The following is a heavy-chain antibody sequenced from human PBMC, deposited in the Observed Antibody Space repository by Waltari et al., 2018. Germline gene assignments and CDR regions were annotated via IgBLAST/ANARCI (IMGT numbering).Heavy chain of an antibody. CDR3: AREFYDSSGYYYHTFDY. CDR1: GYTCTSYY. CDR2: INPSGGST. Sequence: QVQLVQSGAEVKKPGASVQVSCQAAGYTCTSYYMHWVRQATGQGLEWMGIINPSGGSTSYAQKFQGRVTMTRDTSTSTVYMELSSLRSEDTAVYYCAREFYDSSGYYYHTFDYWGQGTLVTVSS. D-gene: IGHD3-22*01. V-gene: IGHV1-46*01. J-gene: IGHJ4*02.